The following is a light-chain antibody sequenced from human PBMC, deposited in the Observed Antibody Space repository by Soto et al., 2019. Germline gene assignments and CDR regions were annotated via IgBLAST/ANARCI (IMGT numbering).Light chain of an antibody. CDR2: DAS. Sequence: EIVMTQSPATLSVSPGERATLSFRASQSVSSDLAWYHQKPGQAPRLLIYDASNRATGIPARFSGSGSGTDFTLTISSLEPEDFAVYYCQQRSSWPITFGQGTRLEIK. CDR3: QQRSSWPIT. J-gene: IGKJ5*01. V-gene: IGKV3-11*01. CDR1: QSVSSD.